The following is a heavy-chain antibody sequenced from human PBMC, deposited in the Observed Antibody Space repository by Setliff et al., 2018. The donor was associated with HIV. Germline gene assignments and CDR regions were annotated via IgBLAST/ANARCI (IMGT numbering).Heavy chain of an antibody. CDR2: IYYSGNT. D-gene: IGHD3-3*01. J-gene: IGHJ6*03. V-gene: IGHV4-59*08. Sequence: SETLSLTCNVSGGTITSSFWSWIRQPPGKGLEWIGYIYYSGNTNYNPSLKSRVTISIDTSKNHFSLNLTSVTAADTAVYYCARQHGVDSVWSTNYYYMDVWGKGTAVTVSS. CDR3: ARQHGVDSVWSTNYYYMDV. CDR1: GGTITSSF.